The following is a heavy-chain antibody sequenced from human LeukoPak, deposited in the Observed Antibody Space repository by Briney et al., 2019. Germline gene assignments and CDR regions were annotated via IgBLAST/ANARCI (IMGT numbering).Heavy chain of an antibody. Sequence: ASVKVSCKTSGYTFTGQYLHWVRQAPGQGLEWMGWINPNSGGTKSAQKFQGRVIMTRDTSISTAYMELRSLSSDDTAVYYCARGRQLHLGELFPFAEFFQPWGQGTLATVFS. D-gene: IGHD3-16*01. J-gene: IGHJ1*01. CDR2: INPNSGGT. V-gene: IGHV1-2*02. CDR3: ARGRQLHLGELFPFAEFFQP. CDR1: GYTFTGQY.